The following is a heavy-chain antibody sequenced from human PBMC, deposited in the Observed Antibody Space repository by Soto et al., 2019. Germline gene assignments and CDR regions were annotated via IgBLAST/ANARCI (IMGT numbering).Heavy chain of an antibody. D-gene: IGHD5-18*01. CDR3: ARWDLGTVKGL. CDR2: ISSSSSTI. J-gene: IGHJ4*02. V-gene: IGHV3-48*01. CDR1: GFTFSSYS. Sequence: EVQLVESGGGLVQPGGSLRLSCAASGFTFSSYSMNWVRQAPGKGLEWVSYISSSSSTIYYADSVKGRFTISRDNAKNSLYLQMNSLRAEDTAVYYCARWDLGTVKGLWGQGTLVTVSS.